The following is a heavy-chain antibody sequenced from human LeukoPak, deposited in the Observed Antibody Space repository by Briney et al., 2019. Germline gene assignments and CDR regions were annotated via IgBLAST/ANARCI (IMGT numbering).Heavy chain of an antibody. CDR2: IYYSGST. Sequence: SETLSLTCTVSGDSIRTQNYYWSWIRQPPGKGLEWIGYIYYSGSTNYNPSLKSRVTISVDTSKNQFSLKLSSVTAADTAVYYCAGTGFFSAVDGNDYWGQGTLVTVSS. J-gene: IGHJ4*02. V-gene: IGHV4-61*01. D-gene: IGHD6-19*01. CDR3: AGTGFFSAVDGNDY. CDR1: GDSIRTQNYY.